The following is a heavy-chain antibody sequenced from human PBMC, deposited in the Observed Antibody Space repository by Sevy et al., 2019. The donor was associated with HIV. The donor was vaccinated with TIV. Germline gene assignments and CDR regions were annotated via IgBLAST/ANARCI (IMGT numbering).Heavy chain of an antibody. CDR2: IISSSNSI. D-gene: IGHD3-22*01. Sequence: GGSLRLSCAASGFTFSSYTMNWVRQAPGKGLEWVSSIISSSNSIYYADSVKGRFIISRDNSKNTVDLQMNSLRAGDTAVYYCAKEDSGGYLYWGQGTLVTVSS. J-gene: IGHJ4*02. V-gene: IGHV3-21*04. CDR3: AKEDSGGYLY. CDR1: GFTFSSYT.